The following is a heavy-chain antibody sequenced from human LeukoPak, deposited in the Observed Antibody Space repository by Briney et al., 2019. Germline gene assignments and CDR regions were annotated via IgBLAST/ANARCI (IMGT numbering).Heavy chain of an antibody. J-gene: IGHJ5*02. V-gene: IGHV3-74*01. CDR3: PRGRGESTYYDFWSGYYNCFDP. CDR2: INSDGSST. Sequence: GGSLRLSCAASGFTFSSYWMHWVRQAPGKGLVWVSRINSDGSSTSYADSVKGRFTISRDNAKNTLYLQMNSGRSEDTAVYYWPRGRGESTYYDFWSGYYNCFDPWGQGTLVTVSS. D-gene: IGHD3-3*01. CDR1: GFTFSSYW.